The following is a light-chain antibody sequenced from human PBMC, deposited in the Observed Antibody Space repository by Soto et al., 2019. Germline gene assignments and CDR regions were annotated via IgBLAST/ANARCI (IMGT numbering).Light chain of an antibody. CDR3: QQYNKWPPIT. V-gene: IGKV3-15*01. CDR2: GAS. CDR1: QSVSSY. J-gene: IGKJ5*01. Sequence: EIVLTQSPATLSLSPWERATLSCRASQSVSSYLACYQQKPGQAPRLLIYGASTRATGIPARFSGSGSGTEFTLTISSLQSEDFAVYYCQQYNKWPPITFGQGTRLEIK.